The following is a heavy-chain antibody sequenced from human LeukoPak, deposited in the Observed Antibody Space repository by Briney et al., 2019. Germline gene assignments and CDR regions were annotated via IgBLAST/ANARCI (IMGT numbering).Heavy chain of an antibody. V-gene: IGHV4-38-2*02. J-gene: IGHJ4*02. CDR1: GDSISSGNY. CDR3: ARHVGKWGWDY. D-gene: IGHD3-16*01. CDR2: IFHTGST. Sequence: SEALSLTCTVSGDSISSGNYWGWIRQPPGKGLEWIGSIFHTGSTYFNLSLKSRVTISVDTSKNQFSLKLSSVTAADTAMYYCARHVGKWGWDYWGQGTLVTVSS.